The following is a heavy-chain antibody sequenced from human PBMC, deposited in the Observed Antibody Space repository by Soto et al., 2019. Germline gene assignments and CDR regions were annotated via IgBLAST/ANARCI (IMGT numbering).Heavy chain of an antibody. D-gene: IGHD6-6*01. J-gene: IGHJ6*02. V-gene: IGHV3-21*01. CDR1: GFTFSSYS. CDR3: ARAYSSSEGMDV. CDR2: VSSSSSYI. Sequence: GGSLRLSCAASGFTFSSYSMNWVRQAPGKGLEWVSSVSSSSSYIYYADSVKGRFTISRDNAKNSLYLQMNSLRAEDTAVYYCARAYSSSEGMDVWGQGTTVTVSS.